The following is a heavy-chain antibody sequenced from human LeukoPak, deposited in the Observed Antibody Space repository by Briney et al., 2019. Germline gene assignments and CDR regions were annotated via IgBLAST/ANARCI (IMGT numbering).Heavy chain of an antibody. Sequence: GGSLRLSCVVSGFMFNNYWMSWVRQAPGKGLEWVATIRQDGSDKYFLGSVRGRFTISRDNAENSLYLQMNSLRAEDTAVYYCARDKGFGGSSFDYWGQGTLVTVSS. CDR3: ARDKGFGGSSFDY. J-gene: IGHJ4*02. CDR1: GFMFNNYW. CDR2: IRQDGSDK. D-gene: IGHD3-10*01. V-gene: IGHV3-7*01.